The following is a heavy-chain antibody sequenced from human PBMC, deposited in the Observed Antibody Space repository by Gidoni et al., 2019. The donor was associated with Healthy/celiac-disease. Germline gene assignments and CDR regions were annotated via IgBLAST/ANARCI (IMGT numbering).Heavy chain of an antibody. V-gene: IGHV3-30*18. D-gene: IGHD3-10*01. CDR2: NSYDGSNK. CDR1: GFTFSSYG. J-gene: IGHJ6*02. CDR3: AKDPTSRILWFGETSFMDV. Sequence: QVQLVESGGGVVQPGRSLRLSCAASGFTFSSYGMHWVRQAPGKGLEWVAVNSYDGSNKYYADSVKGRFAISRDNSKNTLYLQMNSLRAEDTAVYYCAKDPTSRILWFGETSFMDVWGQGTTVTVSS.